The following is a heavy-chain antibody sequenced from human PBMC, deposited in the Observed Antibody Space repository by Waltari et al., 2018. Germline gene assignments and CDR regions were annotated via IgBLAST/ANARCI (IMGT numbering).Heavy chain of an antibody. Sequence: QLQLQESGPGLVKPSETLSLTCTVSGGSISSSRYYWGWIRQPPGKGLEWIGSIYYSGSTYYNPSLKSRVTISVDTSKNQFSLKLSSVTAADTAVYYCARLLVRGVDFDYWGQGTLVTVSS. CDR1: GGSISSSRYY. J-gene: IGHJ4*02. CDR2: IYYSGST. D-gene: IGHD3-10*01. CDR3: ARLLVRGVDFDY. V-gene: IGHV4-39*01.